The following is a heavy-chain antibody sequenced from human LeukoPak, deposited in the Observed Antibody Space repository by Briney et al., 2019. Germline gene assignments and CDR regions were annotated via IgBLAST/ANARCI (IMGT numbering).Heavy chain of an antibody. CDR2: ISGSGGST. V-gene: IGHV3-23*01. CDR3: AKLGSGFWSGYYAFDI. J-gene: IGHJ3*02. Sequence: PGGSLRLSCAASGFTFSSYAMSWVRQAPGKGLEWVSAISGSGGSTYYADSVKGRFTISRDNSKNTLYLQMNSLRAEDTAVYYCAKLGSGFWSGYYAFDIWGQGTMVTVSS. CDR1: GFTFSSYA. D-gene: IGHD3-3*01.